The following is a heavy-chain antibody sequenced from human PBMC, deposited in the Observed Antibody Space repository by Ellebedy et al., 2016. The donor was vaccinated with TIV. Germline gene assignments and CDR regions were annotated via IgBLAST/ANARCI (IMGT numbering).Heavy chain of an antibody. Sequence: GESLKISCAASGFTFSSYSMNWVRQAPGKGLEWVSYISGSSNSMDYADSVTGRFTISRDNAKNSLYLQMNSLRDEDTAVYYCARSIYGARPFDHWGQGTLVTVSS. CDR2: ISGSSNSM. CDR1: GFTFSSYS. D-gene: IGHD3-3*01. V-gene: IGHV3-48*02. CDR3: ARSIYGARPFDH. J-gene: IGHJ4*02.